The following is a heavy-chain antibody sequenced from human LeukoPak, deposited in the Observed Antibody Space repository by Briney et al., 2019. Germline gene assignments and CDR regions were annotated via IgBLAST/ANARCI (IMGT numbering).Heavy chain of an antibody. CDR3: ARSSRSGYYSPDY. D-gene: IGHD3-3*01. Sequence: GASVKVSCKASGYTFTGYYMHWVRQAPGQGLEWMGWINPNSGGTNYAQKFQGRVTMTRDTSISTAYMELSRLRSDDTAVYYCARSSRSGYYSPDYWGQGTLVTVSS. V-gene: IGHV1-2*02. J-gene: IGHJ4*02. CDR2: INPNSGGT. CDR1: GYTFTGYY.